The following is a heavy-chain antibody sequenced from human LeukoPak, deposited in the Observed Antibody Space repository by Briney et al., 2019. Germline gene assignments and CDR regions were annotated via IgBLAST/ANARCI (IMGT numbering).Heavy chain of an antibody. CDR1: GFTFSSYA. D-gene: IGHD3-22*01. J-gene: IGHJ4*02. CDR3: AKDLIGSYYYDSIGYY. CDR2: ISGSGGST. V-gene: IGHV3-23*01. Sequence: GGSLRLSCAASGFTFSSYAMSWVRQAPGKGLEWVSAISGSGGSTYYADSVKGRFTISRDNSKNTLYLQMNSLRAEDTAVYYCAKDLIGSYYYDSIGYYWGQGTLVTVSS.